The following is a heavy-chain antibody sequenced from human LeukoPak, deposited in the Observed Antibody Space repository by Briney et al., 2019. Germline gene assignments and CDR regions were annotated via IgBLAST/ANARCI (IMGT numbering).Heavy chain of an antibody. V-gene: IGHV4-34*01. CDR2: INHSGST. J-gene: IGHJ4*02. D-gene: IGHD6-19*01. Sequence: SETLSLTCAVYGGSFSGYYWSWIRQPPGKGLEWIGEINHSGSTNYNPSLKSRVTISVDTSKNQFSLKLSSVTAADTAVYYCARADNSSGWPYYFDYWGQGTLVTVSS. CDR3: ARADNSSGWPYYFDY. CDR1: GGSFSGYY.